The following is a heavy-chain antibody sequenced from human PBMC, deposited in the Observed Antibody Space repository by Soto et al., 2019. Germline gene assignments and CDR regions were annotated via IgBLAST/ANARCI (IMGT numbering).Heavy chain of an antibody. Sequence: TLSLTCAVYGGSFSGYYWSWIRQPPGKALEWLARIDWDDDKYYSTSLKTRLTISKDTSKNQVVLTMTNMDPVDTATYYCARTTLPNCSSTSCYVYYYYYMDVWGKGTTVTVSS. V-gene: IGHV2-70*11. J-gene: IGHJ6*03. CDR3: ARTTLPNCSSTSCYVYYYYYMDV. D-gene: IGHD2-2*01. CDR1: GGSFSGYY. CDR2: IDWDDDK.